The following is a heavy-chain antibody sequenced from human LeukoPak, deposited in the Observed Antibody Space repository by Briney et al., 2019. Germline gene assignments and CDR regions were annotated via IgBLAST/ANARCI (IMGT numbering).Heavy chain of an antibody. CDR2: ISSSSTST. CDR3: ARADADC. CDR1: GFXFSDYY. Sequence: GGSLRLSCAASGFXFSDYYMSWIRQAPGKGPEWVSFISSSSTSTNYADSVKGRFTISRDNAKNSLYLQMNSLRAEDTAVYYCARADADCWDQGTLVTVSS. V-gene: IGHV3-11*05. J-gene: IGHJ4*02.